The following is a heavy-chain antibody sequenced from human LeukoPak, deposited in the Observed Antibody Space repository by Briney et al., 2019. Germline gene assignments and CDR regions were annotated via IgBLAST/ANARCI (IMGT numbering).Heavy chain of an antibody. CDR1: GFTFSSYE. Sequence: GGSRRLSCAASGFTFSSYEMNWVRQAPGKGLEWVSYISSSGSTIYYADSVKGRFTISRDNAKNSLYLQMNSLRAEDTAVYYCAELGITMIGGVWGKGTTVTIST. D-gene: IGHD3-10*02. J-gene: IGHJ6*04. V-gene: IGHV3-48*03. CDR2: ISSSGSTI. CDR3: AELGITMIGGV.